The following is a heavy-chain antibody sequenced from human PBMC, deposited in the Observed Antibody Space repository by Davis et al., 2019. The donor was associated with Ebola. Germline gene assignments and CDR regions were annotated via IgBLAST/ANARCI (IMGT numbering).Heavy chain of an antibody. CDR3: ARTAKTSVSPLGLGYTYFDP. CDR1: GGSFSDYL. V-gene: IGHV4-34*01. CDR2: ISHGGIS. Sequence: MPGGSLRLSCAVYGGSFSDYLWSWIRQSPRKGLEWIGKISHGGISDYNPPLRSRVTISVDTSKNQFSLKMMSVTAADAALYFCARTAKTSVSPLGLGYTYFDPWSQGTLVTVSS. J-gene: IGHJ5*02. D-gene: IGHD3-16*02.